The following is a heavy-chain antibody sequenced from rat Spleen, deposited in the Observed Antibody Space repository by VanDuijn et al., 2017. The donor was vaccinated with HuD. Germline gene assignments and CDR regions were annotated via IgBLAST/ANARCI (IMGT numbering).Heavy chain of an antibody. D-gene: IGHD4-5*01. CDR2: ISYEGSST. Sequence: EVQLVESGGGLVQPGRSMKLSCAASGFTFSDHYMAWVRQAPKKGLEWVASISYEGSSTYYGDSVKGRFTISRDNTKSTLYLQMNSLRSEDTATYYCARDGVTFDCWGQGVMVTVSS. J-gene: IGHJ2*01. CDR3: ARDGVTFDC. V-gene: IGHV5-22*01. CDR1: GFTFSDHY.